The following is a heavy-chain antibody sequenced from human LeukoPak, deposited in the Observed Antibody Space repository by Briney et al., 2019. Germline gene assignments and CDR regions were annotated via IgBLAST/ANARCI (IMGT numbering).Heavy chain of an antibody. V-gene: IGHV4-59*01. CDR1: GGSISHYY. CDR2: ISHSGST. Sequence: PSETLSLTCTVSGGSISHYYWGWIRQPPGKGLEWIGYISHSGSTNYNVSLKSRVSISVDTSKNQFSLQLNSMTTADTAVYYCARGGPSPFDIWGQGTLVTVSS. CDR3: ARGGPSPFDI. J-gene: IGHJ4*02.